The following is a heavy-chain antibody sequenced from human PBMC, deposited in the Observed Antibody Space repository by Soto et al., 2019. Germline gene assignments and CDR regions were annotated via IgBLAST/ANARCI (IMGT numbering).Heavy chain of an antibody. CDR1: GYTFTGHY. D-gene: IGHD3-22*01. CDR2: IIPIFGTA. J-gene: IGHJ4*02. Sequence: SVKVSCKASGYTFTGHYMHWVRQAPGQGLEWMGGIIPIFGTANYAQKFQGRVTITADESTSTAYMELSSLRSEDTAVYYCASHPLNGDSSGYPTGFDYWGQGTLVTVSS. CDR3: ASHPLNGDSSGYPTGFDY. V-gene: IGHV1-69*13.